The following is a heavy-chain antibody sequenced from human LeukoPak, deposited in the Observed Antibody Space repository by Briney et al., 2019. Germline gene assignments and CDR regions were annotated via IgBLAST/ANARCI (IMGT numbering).Heavy chain of an antibody. CDR2: ISSSSSNI. V-gene: IGHV3-48*04. CDR3: ARWRSGSYWGGAYYFDY. J-gene: IGHJ4*02. CDR1: GFTFSSYS. Sequence: GGSLRLSCAASGFTFSSYSMNWVRQAPGKGLEWLSYISSSSSNIYYVDSVKGRFTISRDNAKNSLYLQMNSLRAEDTAVYYCARWRSGSYWGGAYYFDYWGQGTLVTVSS. D-gene: IGHD1-26*01.